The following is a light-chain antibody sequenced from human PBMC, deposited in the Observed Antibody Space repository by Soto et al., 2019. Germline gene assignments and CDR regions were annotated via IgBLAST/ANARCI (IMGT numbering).Light chain of an antibody. V-gene: IGKV3-15*01. CDR3: QQYGDCALT. Sequence: EIVLTQSPATLSVSPGERATLSCRASQSVGNNFAWYQQKPRQAPRLLIFATSTRATTVPARFSGSGSGTELTLTVSSLQSEDFAVYYCQQYGDCALTFGGGAKVEIE. CDR1: QSVGNN. CDR2: ATS. J-gene: IGKJ4*01.